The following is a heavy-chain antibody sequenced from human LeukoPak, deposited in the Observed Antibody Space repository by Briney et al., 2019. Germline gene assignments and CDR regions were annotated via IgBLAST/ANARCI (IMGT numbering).Heavy chain of an antibody. D-gene: IGHD6-19*01. Sequence: GGSLRLSCAASGFTFSSYAMSWVRQAPGKGLEWVSAISGSGGGTYYADSVKDRFTISRDYSNNTLYLQMNSLRADDTAVYYCAKVASADAQARLNYWGQGTLVTVSS. CDR1: GFTFSSYA. CDR3: AKVASADAQARLNY. CDR2: ISGSGGGT. V-gene: IGHV3-23*01. J-gene: IGHJ4*02.